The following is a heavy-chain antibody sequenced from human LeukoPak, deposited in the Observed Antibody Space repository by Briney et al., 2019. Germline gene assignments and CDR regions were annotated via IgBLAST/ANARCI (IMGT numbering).Heavy chain of an antibody. CDR2: VYYIGNT. Sequence: KPSETLSLTCTVSGDSISNYFWSWIRQSPGKGLEWIGYVYYIGNTNYNPSLKSRVTISVDTSKNHFSLDLSSVTAADTAVYYCARGPDNWNSLFDFWGQGTLVTVSS. D-gene: IGHD1-7*01. CDR3: ARGPDNWNSLFDF. V-gene: IGHV4-59*01. CDR1: GDSISNYF. J-gene: IGHJ4*02.